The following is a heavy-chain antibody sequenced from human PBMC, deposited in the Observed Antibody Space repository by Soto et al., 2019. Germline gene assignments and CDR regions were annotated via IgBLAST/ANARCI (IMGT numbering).Heavy chain of an antibody. Sequence: GGSLRLSCAASGFTLRNYWMHWVRQAPGKGLVWVSHLSDDGTTTTYVDSVKGRFTISRDDAKNTLYLQMNSLRAEDTAVYYCARDVSSENTVIDFWGQGTLVTVSS. CDR3: ARDVSSENTVIDF. V-gene: IGHV3-74*01. J-gene: IGHJ4*02. CDR1: GFTLRNYW. CDR2: LSDDGTTT. D-gene: IGHD2-2*02.